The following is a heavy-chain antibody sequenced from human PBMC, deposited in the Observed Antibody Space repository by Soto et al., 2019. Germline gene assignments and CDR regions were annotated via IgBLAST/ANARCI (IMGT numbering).Heavy chain of an antibody. V-gene: IGHV1-46*01. J-gene: IGHJ5*02. CDR3: ARGPLYGDYGYNWFDP. Sequence: QVQLVQSGAEVKKPGASVKVSCKASGYTFTSYYMHWVRQAPGQGLEWMGIINPSGGSTSYAQKFQGRVTMTRDTSTSTGYMELSSLRSEDTAVYYCARGPLYGDYGYNWFDPWGQGTLVTVSS. CDR2: INPSGGST. CDR1: GYTFTSYY. D-gene: IGHD4-17*01.